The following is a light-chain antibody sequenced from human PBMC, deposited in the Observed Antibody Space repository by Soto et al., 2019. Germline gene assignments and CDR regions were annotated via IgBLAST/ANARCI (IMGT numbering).Light chain of an antibody. CDR3: QQLRSYPST. CDR1: QDISSY. J-gene: IGKJ4*01. CDR2: AAS. Sequence: IQVTQSPSSRSASVGGSFTIICRASQDISSYLAWYQQKPGKAPTLLIYAASTLQSGVPSRFSGSGFGTDFTLTISSLQAEDFASYYCQQLRSYPSTFGGGTKVDIK. V-gene: IGKV1-9*01.